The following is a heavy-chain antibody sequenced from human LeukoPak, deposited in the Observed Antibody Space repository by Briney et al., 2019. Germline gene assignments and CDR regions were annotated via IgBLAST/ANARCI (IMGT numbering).Heavy chain of an antibody. CDR1: GGSFSGYY. V-gene: IGHV4-34*01. CDR3: ARKRVAKGLVQTGNSFDP. Sequence: SETLSLTCAVYGGSFSGYYWSWIRQPPGKGLEWIGEINHSGSTNYNPSLKSRVTISVDTSKNQFSLKLSSVTAADTAVYYCARKRVAKGLVQTGNSFDPWGQGTLVTVSS. D-gene: IGHD6-19*01. CDR2: INHSGST. J-gene: IGHJ5*02.